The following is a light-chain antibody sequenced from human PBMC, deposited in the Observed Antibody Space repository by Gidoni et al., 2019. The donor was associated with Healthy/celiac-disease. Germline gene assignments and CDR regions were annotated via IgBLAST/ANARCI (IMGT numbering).Light chain of an antibody. J-gene: IGKJ1*01. CDR3: QQSYNTSWT. Sequence: DIQMTQSPSSLSASVGDRVTITCRASQSISSYLNWYQQKPEKAPKLLIYAASSLQSGVPSRFGGSVSGTDFTLTSSSLQPEDFATYYCQQSYNTSWTFGQGTKVEIK. V-gene: IGKV1-39*01. CDR2: AAS. CDR1: QSISSY.